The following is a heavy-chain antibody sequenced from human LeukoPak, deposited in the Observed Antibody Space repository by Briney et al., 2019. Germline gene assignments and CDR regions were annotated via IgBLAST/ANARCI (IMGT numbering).Heavy chain of an antibody. CDR3: ARDSSGYYYSMTGFDP. D-gene: IGHD3-22*01. J-gene: IGHJ5*02. Sequence: ASVKVSCKASGYTFTGYYMHWVRQAPGQGLEWMGWINPNSGGTNYAQKFQGRVTMTRDTSISTAYMELSRLRSDDTAVYYCARDSSGYYYSMTGFDPWGQGTLVTVSS. V-gene: IGHV1-2*02. CDR2: INPNSGGT. CDR1: GYTFTGYY.